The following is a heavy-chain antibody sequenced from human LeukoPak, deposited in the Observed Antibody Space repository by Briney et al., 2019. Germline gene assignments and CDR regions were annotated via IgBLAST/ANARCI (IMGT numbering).Heavy chain of an antibody. Sequence: EASVKVSCKASGGTFSSSAISWVRQAPGQGLEWMGGIIPIFGTANYAQKFQGRVTITADESTSTAYMELSSLRSEDTAVYYCARGDYDSDNWFDPWGQGTLVTVSS. CDR2: IIPIFGTA. D-gene: IGHD3-22*01. CDR3: ARGDYDSDNWFDP. CDR1: GGTFSSSA. V-gene: IGHV1-69*13. J-gene: IGHJ5*02.